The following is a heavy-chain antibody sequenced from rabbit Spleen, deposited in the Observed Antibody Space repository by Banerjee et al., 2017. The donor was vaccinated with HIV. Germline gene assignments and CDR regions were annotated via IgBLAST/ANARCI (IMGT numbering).Heavy chain of an antibody. CDR1: GFSFSNKAV. V-gene: IGHV1S45*01. D-gene: IGHD7-1*01. CDR3: ARELSTDGGHFNL. J-gene: IGHJ4*01. CDR2: INAVTGKA. Sequence: QEQLVESGGGLVKPEGTLKLSCTASGFSFSNKAVMCWVRQAPGKGLEWIACINAVTGKAVYASWAKCRFTFSKSSSTTVTLQVASLTAADTATYFCARELSTDGGHFNLWGPGTLVTVS.